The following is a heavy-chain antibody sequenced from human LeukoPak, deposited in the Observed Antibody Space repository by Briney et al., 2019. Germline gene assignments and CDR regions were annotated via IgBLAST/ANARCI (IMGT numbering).Heavy chain of an antibody. J-gene: IGHJ6*03. V-gene: IGHV4-39*07. D-gene: IGHD2-2*01. CDR2: IYTSGST. CDR1: GGSISSSSYY. Sequence: SETLSLTCTVSGGSISSSSYYWGWIRQPPGKGLEWIGRIYTSGSTNYNPSLKSRVTMSVDTSKNQFSLKLSSVTAADTAVYYCARDRWDIVVVPAASTTYYYYYYMDVWGKGITVTVSS. CDR3: ARDRWDIVVVPAASTTYYYYYYMDV.